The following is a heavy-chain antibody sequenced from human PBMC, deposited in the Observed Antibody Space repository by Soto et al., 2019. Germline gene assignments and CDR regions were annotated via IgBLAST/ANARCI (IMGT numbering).Heavy chain of an antibody. CDR2: IFYLGSS. Sequence: SETLSLTCTVSGESLISSEFYWGWVRQPPGKGLEWIGSIFYLGSSYYNPSLKSRVTMSVDTSKNQFSLRLRPVTAADTALCFCAKHSLALRQDNFSVPWGQACMVTVS. V-gene: IGHV4-39*01. CDR3: AKHSLALRQDNFSVP. J-gene: IGHJ5*02. D-gene: IGHD1-20*01. CDR1: GESLISSEFY.